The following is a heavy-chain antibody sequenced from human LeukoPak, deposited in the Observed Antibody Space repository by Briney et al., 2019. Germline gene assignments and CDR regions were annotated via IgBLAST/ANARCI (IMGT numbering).Heavy chain of an antibody. V-gene: IGHV1-24*01. D-gene: IGHD3-22*01. CDR1: GYTLTELS. Sequence: ASVKVSCKVSGYTLTELSMHWVRQAPGKGLEWMGGFDPEDGETIYAQKFQGRVTMTADTSTDTAYMELSSLRSEDTAVYYCANMGGYYYDGYYFDYWGQGTLVTVSS. J-gene: IGHJ4*02. CDR2: FDPEDGET. CDR3: ANMGGYYYDGYYFDY.